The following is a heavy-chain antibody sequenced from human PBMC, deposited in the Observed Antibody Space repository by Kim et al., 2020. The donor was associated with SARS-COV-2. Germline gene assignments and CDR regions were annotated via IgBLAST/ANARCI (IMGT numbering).Heavy chain of an antibody. D-gene: IGHD6-19*01. CDR2: IYPGDSDT. CDR3: ARLTAAGSSGWICGMDV. CDR1: GYSFTSYW. J-gene: IGHJ6*02. Sequence: GESLKISCKGSGYSFTSYWIGWVRQMPGKGLEWMGIIYPGDSDTRYSPSFQGQVTISADKSISTAYLQWSSLKASDTAMYYCARLTAAGSSGWICGMDVWGQGTTVTVSS. V-gene: IGHV5-51*01.